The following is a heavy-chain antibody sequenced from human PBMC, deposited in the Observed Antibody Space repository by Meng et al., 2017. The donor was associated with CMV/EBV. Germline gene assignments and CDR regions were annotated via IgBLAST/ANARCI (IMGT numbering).Heavy chain of an antibody. CDR3: ARGGY. V-gene: IGHV3-21*01. J-gene: IGHJ4*02. Sequence: EVQLVESGGALVKPGGSLRLSCSASGFTFSSYSMNWVRQAPGKGLEWVSSISSSSSYMYYADSVKGRFTISRDNAKNSLYLQMNSLRAEDTAVYYCARGGYWGQGTLVTVSS. CDR2: ISSSSSYM. CDR1: GFTFSSYS.